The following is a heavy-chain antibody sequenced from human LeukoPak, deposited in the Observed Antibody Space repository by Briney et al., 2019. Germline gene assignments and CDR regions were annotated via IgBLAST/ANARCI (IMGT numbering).Heavy chain of an antibody. D-gene: IGHD6-19*01. Sequence: GGSLRLSCAASGFIFSKYAMNWVRQAPEKGLEWVSAINGSGGATDYADSVKGRFTISRDNSNSTVFLEMNSLRAEDTAVYYCAKDGRAVAGTGLDYWGLGTLVTVSS. CDR1: GFIFSKYA. CDR2: INGSGGAT. CDR3: AKDGRAVAGTGLDY. J-gene: IGHJ4*02. V-gene: IGHV3-23*01.